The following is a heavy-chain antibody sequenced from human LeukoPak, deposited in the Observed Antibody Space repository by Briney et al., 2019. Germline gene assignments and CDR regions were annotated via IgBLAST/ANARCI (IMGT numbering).Heavy chain of an antibody. V-gene: IGHV3-48*01. Sequence: GGSLRLSCAASGFTFTMFSMNWLRQAPGKGLEWIAFIRGRSDTTYYADSVQGRFTISRDNAEDSVYLQMNSLRVEDTAVYYCARDRYDFWSGYPIDYWGQGTLVTVSS. D-gene: IGHD3-3*01. CDR3: ARDRYDFWSGYPIDY. CDR1: GFTFTMFS. J-gene: IGHJ4*02. CDR2: IRGRSDTT.